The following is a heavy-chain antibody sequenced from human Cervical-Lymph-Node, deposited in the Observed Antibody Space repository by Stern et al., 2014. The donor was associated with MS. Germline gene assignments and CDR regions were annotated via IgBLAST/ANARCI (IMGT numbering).Heavy chain of an antibody. CDR1: SYTFSSYG. CDR3: ARAYFDSYGLDV. Sequence: VQLVESGADVKKPGASVKVSCKASSYTFSSYGIAWVRQAPGQGLEWMGWISGYGGDTNYAPKLQGRVTLTTDPSTRTAYMEIRSLRFDDTAVYYCARAYFDSYGLDVWGQGTTVTVSS. V-gene: IGHV1-18*04. D-gene: IGHD3-9*01. CDR2: ISGYGGDT. J-gene: IGHJ6*02.